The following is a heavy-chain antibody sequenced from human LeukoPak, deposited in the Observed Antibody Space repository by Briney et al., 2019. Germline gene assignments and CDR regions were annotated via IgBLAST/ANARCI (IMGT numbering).Heavy chain of an antibody. CDR2: ISSSSSYI. V-gene: IGHV3-21*01. CDR1: GFTFSNFG. Sequence: GEPLRLSCAASGFTFSNFGMHWVRQAPGKGLEWVSSISSSSSYIYYADSVKGRFTISRDNAKNSLYLQMNSLRAEDTAVYYCARDVEYYDSANAFDIWGQGTMVTVSS. CDR3: ARDVEYYDSANAFDI. D-gene: IGHD3-22*01. J-gene: IGHJ3*02.